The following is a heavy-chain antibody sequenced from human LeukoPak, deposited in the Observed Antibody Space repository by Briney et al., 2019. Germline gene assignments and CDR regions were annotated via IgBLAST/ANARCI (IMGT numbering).Heavy chain of an antibody. D-gene: IGHD1-14*01. CDR2: ISSSSSYI. J-gene: IGHJ4*02. CDR3: ARGSGISVFIDY. Sequence: GGSLRLPCAASGFTFSSYSMNWVRQAPGKGLEWVSSISSSSSYIYYADSVKGRFTISRDNAKNSLYLQMNSLRAEDTAVYYCARGSGISVFIDYWGQGTLVTVSS. CDR1: GFTFSSYS. V-gene: IGHV3-21*01.